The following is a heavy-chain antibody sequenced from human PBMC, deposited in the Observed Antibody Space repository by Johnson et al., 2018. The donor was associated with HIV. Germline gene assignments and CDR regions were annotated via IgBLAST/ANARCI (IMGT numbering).Heavy chain of an antibody. CDR3: AKEMATVNPEAFDI. CDR2: ISHDGTIK. D-gene: IGHD5-24*01. CDR1: GFTFSSYG. J-gene: IGHJ3*02. V-gene: IGHV3-30*18. Sequence: VQLVESGVGLVQPGGSLRLSCAASGFTFSSYGMHWVRQAPGKALEWVAVISHDGTIKYYAESAKGRFTISRDNSKNTLYLQMNTLGAEDTAVYYCAKEMATVNPEAFDIWGQGTMVTVSS.